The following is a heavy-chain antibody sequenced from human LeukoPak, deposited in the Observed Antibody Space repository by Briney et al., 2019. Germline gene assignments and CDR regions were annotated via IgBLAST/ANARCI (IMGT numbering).Heavy chain of an antibody. CDR1: GFTFSSYG. J-gene: IGHJ4*02. V-gene: IGHV3-30*02. Sequence: TGGSLRLSCAASGFTFSSYGMHWVRQAPGKGLEWVAFIRYDGSNKYYADSVKGRFTISRDNSKNTLYLQMNSLRAEDTAVYYCAKVPDYDFWSGYYFDYWGQGTLVTVSS. D-gene: IGHD3-3*01. CDR3: AKVPDYDFWSGYYFDY. CDR2: IRYDGSNK.